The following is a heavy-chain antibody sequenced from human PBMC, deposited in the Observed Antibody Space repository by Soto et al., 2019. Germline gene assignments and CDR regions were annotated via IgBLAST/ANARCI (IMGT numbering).Heavy chain of an antibody. D-gene: IGHD1-26*01. CDR3: ARRLSGSYSGWFDP. Sequence: KPSETLSLTCAVYGGSFSGYYWSWIRQPPGKGLEWIGEINHSGSTNYNPSLKSRVTISVDTSKNQFSLKLSSVTAADTAVYYCARRLSGSYSGWFDPWGQGTLVTVSS. V-gene: IGHV4-34*01. CDR2: INHSGST. CDR1: GGSFSGYY. J-gene: IGHJ5*02.